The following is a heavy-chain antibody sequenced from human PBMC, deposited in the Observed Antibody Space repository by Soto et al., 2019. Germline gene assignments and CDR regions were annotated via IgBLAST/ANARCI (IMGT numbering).Heavy chain of an antibody. V-gene: IGHV3-13*01. CDR2: IGTAGDT. CDR1: GFTFSSYS. CDR3: ARDSHYGMDV. J-gene: IGHJ6*02. Sequence: EVQLVESGGGLVKPGGSLRLSCAASGFTFSSYSMNWVRQATGKGLEWVSAIGTAGDTYYPGSVKGRFTISRENAKNSLYLQMNSLRAGDTAVYYCARDSHYGMDVWGQGTTVTVSS.